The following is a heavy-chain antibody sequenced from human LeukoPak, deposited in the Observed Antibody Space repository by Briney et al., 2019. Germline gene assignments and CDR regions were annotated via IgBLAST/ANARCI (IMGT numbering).Heavy chain of an antibody. CDR2: IYYSGST. J-gene: IGHJ4*02. V-gene: IGHV4-31*03. CDR1: GGSISSGAYY. D-gene: IGHD3-10*01. Sequence: PSETLSLICTVSGGSISSGAYYWNWIRQHPGKGLEWIGYIYYSGSTYYNPSLTSRVTISGDTSKNQFSLKLSSVTAADTAVYYCARAMIGGVYDYWGQGTLVTVSS. CDR3: ARAMIGGVYDY.